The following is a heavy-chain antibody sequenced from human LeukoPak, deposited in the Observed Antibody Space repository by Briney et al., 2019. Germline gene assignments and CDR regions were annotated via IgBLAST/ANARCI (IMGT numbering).Heavy chain of an antibody. J-gene: IGHJ4*02. CDR2: ISYDGNNK. CDR1: GFTFSDSG. D-gene: IGHD5-18*01. Sequence: PGGSLRLSCAASGFTFSDSGMHWVRQAPGKGLEWVAVISYDGNNKQYADSVKGRFTISRDNSKNTLYVQMKSLRAEDTAVYYCAKQRGYTYDLEYWGQGTLVTVSS. V-gene: IGHV3-30*18. CDR3: AKQRGYTYDLEY.